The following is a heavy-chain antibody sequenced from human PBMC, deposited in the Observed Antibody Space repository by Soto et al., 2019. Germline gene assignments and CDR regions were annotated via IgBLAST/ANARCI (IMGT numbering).Heavy chain of an antibody. CDR1: GGTFSSYA. V-gene: IGHV1-69*06. CDR3: ASDGGGYYESSKVMDV. J-gene: IGHJ6*02. CDR2: IIPIFGTA. Sequence: QVQLVQSGAEVKKPGSSVKVSCKASGGTFSSYAISWVRQTPGQGLEWMGGIIPIFGTANYAQKFQGRVTITADKSTSTAYMELSSVRSEDNAVYYCASDGGGYYESSKVMDVWGQGTTVTVSS. D-gene: IGHD3-22*01.